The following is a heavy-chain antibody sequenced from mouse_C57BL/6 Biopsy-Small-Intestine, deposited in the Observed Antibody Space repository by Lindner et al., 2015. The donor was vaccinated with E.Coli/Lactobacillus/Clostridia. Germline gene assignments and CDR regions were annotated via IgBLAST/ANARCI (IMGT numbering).Heavy chain of an antibody. CDR3: ARDSVISTGSPKFFFDY. J-gene: IGHJ4*01. CDR1: GGRFSRHA. CDR2: LIPIFGIR. Sequence: SVKVSCKASGGRFSRHAVSWIRQAPGQGLEWMGGLIPIFGIRNYAQKFQGRVTITADESTSTAYMELSGLRSEDAAVYYCARDSVISTGSPKFFFDYWGQGTLVTVSS. V-gene: IGHV1S14*01. D-gene: IGHD4-1*01.